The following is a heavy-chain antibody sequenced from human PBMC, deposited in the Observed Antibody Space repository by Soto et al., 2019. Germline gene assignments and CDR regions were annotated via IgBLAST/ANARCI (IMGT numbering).Heavy chain of an antibody. CDR3: AREDRGDLWFGELLESSYGMDV. J-gene: IGHJ6*02. V-gene: IGHV1-18*01. CDR1: GYTFTSYG. CDR2: ISAYNGNT. Sequence: ASVKVSCKASGYTFTSYGISWVRQAPGQGLEWMGWISAYNGNTNYARKLQGRVTMTTDTSTSTAYMELRSLRSDDTAVYYCAREDRGDLWFGELLESSYGMDVWGQGTTVTVSS. D-gene: IGHD3-10*01.